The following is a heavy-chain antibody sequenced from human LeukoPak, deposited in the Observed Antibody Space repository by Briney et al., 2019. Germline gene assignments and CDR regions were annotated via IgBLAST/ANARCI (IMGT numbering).Heavy chain of an antibody. Sequence: GGSLRLSCAASGFTFSSYGMHWVRQAPGKGLEWVAVISYDGGNKYYADSVKGRFTISRDNSKNTLYLQMNSLRAEDTAVYYCAKGDIVVPAAIRHWGQGTLVTVSS. V-gene: IGHV3-30*18. D-gene: IGHD2-2*01. J-gene: IGHJ4*02. CDR3: AKGDIVVPAAIRH. CDR1: GFTFSSYG. CDR2: ISYDGGNK.